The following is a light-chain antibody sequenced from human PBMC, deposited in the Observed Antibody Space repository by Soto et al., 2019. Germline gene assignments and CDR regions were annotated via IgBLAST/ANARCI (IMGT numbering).Light chain of an antibody. CDR3: QHSKTWT. Sequence: DIQMTQSPSSLSASLGGRVTITCRASQGISTSLNWYQQKPGKATKLLIYAASSLQSGVPSRFSGSGSETDFTLTISSLQPEDFATYSCQHSKTWTFGQGTKVDIK. CDR1: QGISTS. CDR2: AAS. J-gene: IGKJ1*01. V-gene: IGKV1-39*01.